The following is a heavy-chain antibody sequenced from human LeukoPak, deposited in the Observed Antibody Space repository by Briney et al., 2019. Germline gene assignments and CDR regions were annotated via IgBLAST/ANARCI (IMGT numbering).Heavy chain of an antibody. CDR1: GFTFSDYY. V-gene: IGHV3-11*01. CDR2: ISSSGSTI. Sequence: GGSLRLSCAASGFTFSDYYMSWIRQAPGKGLEWVSYISSSGSTIYYADSVKGRFTISRDNAKNSLYLQMNSLRAEDTAVYYCARDATIFGVVIPAYGMDVWGQGTTVTVSS. D-gene: IGHD3-3*01. J-gene: IGHJ6*02. CDR3: ARDATIFGVVIPAYGMDV.